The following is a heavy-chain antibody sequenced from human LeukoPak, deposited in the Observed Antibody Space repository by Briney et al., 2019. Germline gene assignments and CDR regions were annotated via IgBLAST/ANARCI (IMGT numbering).Heavy chain of an antibody. J-gene: IGHJ4*02. CDR3: AKRFRGSSGLYYFDY. V-gene: IGHV3-23*01. Sequence: GGSLRLSCAASGFTFSNYAMSWVRQAPGKGLEWVSAIRGSGDSTYYADSVKGRFTISRDNSKNTLYLQMNSLRAEDTAAYYCAKRFRGSSGLYYFDYWGQGTLVTVSS. CDR2: IRGSGDST. D-gene: IGHD6-13*01. CDR1: GFTFSNYA.